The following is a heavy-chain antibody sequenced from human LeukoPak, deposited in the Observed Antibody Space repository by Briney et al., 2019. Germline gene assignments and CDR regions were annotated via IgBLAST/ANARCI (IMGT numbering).Heavy chain of an antibody. Sequence: GGSLRLSCAASGFTFSSYSMDWVRQAPGKGLEWVSSISSSSSYIYYADSVKGRFTISRDNAKSSLYLQMNSLRAEDTAVYYCARDPGGDPQTDYYYYYYMDVWGKGTTVTVSS. D-gene: IGHD2-21*02. CDR3: ARDPGGDPQTDYYYYYYMDV. CDR1: GFTFSSYS. V-gene: IGHV3-21*01. CDR2: ISSSSSYI. J-gene: IGHJ6*03.